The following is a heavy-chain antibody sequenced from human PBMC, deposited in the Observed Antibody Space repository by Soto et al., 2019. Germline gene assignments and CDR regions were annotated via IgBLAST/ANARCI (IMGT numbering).Heavy chain of an antibody. V-gene: IGHV3-33*01. J-gene: IGHJ4*02. CDR2: IWYDGSNK. CDR1: GFTFSNYG. Sequence: QVQLVESGGGVVQPGRSLRLSCAASGFTFSNYGMHWVRQAPGKGLEWVAVIWYDGSNKYYADSVKGRFTISRDNSKNPLYVHMNSLTAEDTAVCYCGRVKYHDSGAFQLWGQRTLVAVSS. CDR3: GRVKYHDSGAFQL. D-gene: IGHD3-10*01.